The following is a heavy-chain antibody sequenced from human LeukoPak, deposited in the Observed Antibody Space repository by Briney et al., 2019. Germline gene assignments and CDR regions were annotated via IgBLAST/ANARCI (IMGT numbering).Heavy chain of an antibody. V-gene: IGHV3-74*01. CDR3: VTGHYDSRMYFDL. CDR1: GLTFSTHW. D-gene: IGHD3-16*01. Sequence: PGGSLRLSCTASGLTFSTHWVHWVRQAPGKGLVWVSQIKFDGSLASYADSVEGRFTISRDNAKNTLYLQMNTLGTEDTAVYYCVTGHYDSRMYFDLWGRGTLVTVSS. J-gene: IGHJ2*01. CDR2: IKFDGSLA.